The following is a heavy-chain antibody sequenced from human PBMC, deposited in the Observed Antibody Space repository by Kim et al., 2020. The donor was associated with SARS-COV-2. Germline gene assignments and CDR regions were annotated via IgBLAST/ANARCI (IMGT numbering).Heavy chain of an antibody. D-gene: IGHD6-19*01. J-gene: IGHJ2*01. CDR3: ARAQWVVGYWYFDL. V-gene: IGHV3-23*01. Sequence: YADSVKGRFTISRGDSKNTLYLQMNSLRVDDTAVYYCARAQWVVGYWYFDLWGRGTLVTVSS.